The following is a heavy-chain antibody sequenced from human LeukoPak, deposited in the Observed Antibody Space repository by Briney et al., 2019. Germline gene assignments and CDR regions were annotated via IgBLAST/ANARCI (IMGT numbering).Heavy chain of an antibody. Sequence: ASVKVSCKASGYTFTGYCMHWVRQAPGQGLEWMGWINPNSGGTSYAQKFQGRVTMTRDTSISTAYMELSRLRSDDTAVYYCARGTPAPWYYYDSSGYSTPDYWGQGTLVTVSS. CDR2: INPNSGGT. J-gene: IGHJ4*02. V-gene: IGHV1-2*02. D-gene: IGHD3-22*01. CDR3: ARGTPAPWYYYDSSGYSTPDY. CDR1: GYTFTGYC.